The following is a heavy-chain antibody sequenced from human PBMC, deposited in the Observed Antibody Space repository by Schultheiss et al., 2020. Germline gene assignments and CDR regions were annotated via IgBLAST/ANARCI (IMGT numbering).Heavy chain of an antibody. D-gene: IGHD5-24*01. V-gene: IGHV4-38-2*01. CDR1: GFTVSSNY. Sequence: GSLRLSCAASGFTVSSNYMSWVRQAPGKGLEWIGSIYHSGSTYYNPSLKSRVTISVDTSKNQFSLKLSSVTAADTAVYYCASGRDGYNHDAFDIWGQGTMVTVSS. CDR2: IYHSGST. J-gene: IGHJ3*02. CDR3: ASGRDGYNHDAFDI.